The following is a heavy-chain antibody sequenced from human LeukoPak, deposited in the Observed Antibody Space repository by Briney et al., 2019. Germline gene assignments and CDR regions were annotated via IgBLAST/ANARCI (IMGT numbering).Heavy chain of an antibody. V-gene: IGHV3-74*01. J-gene: IGHJ3*02. CDR1: GFTFSTSW. Sequence: GGSLRLSCAASGFTFSTSWMHWVRQGPGKGLVWVSRIYSDGSFTSYADSVKGRFTISRDNAKNTVYLQMNSLRAEDTAVYYCARGHPGHAFDIWGQGTMVTVSS. CDR3: ARGHPGHAFDI. CDR2: IYSDGSFT.